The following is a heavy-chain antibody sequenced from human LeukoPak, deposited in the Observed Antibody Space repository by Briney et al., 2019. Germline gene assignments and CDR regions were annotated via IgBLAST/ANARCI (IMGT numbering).Heavy chain of an antibody. Sequence: PGGSLRLSCAASGFTFSSYWMSWVRQAPGKGLEWVANIKQDGSEKYYLDSVKGRFTISRDNAKNSLYLQMNSLRAEDTAVYYCAREGGVDYDFWSGYPYWGQGTLVTVSS. V-gene: IGHV3-7*01. CDR1: GFTFSSYW. CDR3: AREGGVDYDFWSGYPY. CDR2: IKQDGSEK. D-gene: IGHD3-3*01. J-gene: IGHJ4*02.